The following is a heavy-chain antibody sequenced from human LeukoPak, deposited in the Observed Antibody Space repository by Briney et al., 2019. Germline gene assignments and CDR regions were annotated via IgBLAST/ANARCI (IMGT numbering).Heavy chain of an antibody. CDR3: ARDTPPTHNDDGQDGFDI. V-gene: IGHV4-39*07. J-gene: IGHJ3*02. CDR1: GGSISSSSYY. CDR2: IYYSGST. Sequence: SETLSLTCTVSGGSISSSSYYWGWIRQPPGKGLEWIGSIYYSGSTNRNPSLKSRVTISIDTSKNQFSLKLSSVTAADTAMYYCARDTPPTHNDDGQDGFDIWGQGTMVTASS. D-gene: IGHD3-16*01.